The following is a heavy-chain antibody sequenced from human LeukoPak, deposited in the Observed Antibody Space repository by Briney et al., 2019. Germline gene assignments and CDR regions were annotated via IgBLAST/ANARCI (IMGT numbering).Heavy chain of an antibody. CDR3: AKGEVTMVRGVISN. V-gene: IGHV3-23*01. CDR1: GFTFSNYA. CDR2: ISGSGGST. J-gene: IGHJ4*02. Sequence: GGSLRLSCAASGFTFSNYAMSWVRQAPGKGLEWVSSISGSGGSTYYADSVKGRFTISRDNSKNTLYLQMNSLRAEDTAVYYCAKGEVTMVRGVISNWGRGTLVTVSS. D-gene: IGHD3-10*01.